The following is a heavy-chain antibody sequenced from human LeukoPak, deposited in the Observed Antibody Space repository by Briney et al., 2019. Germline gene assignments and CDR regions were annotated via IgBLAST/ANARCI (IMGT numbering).Heavy chain of an antibody. Sequence: ASVKVSCKASGYTFTGYYMHWVRQAPGQGLEWMGWINPNSGGTNYAQKFQGRVTMTRDTSISTAYMELSRLRSDDTAVYYCARAPGYCSGGSCYSDAFDIWGQGTMVTVSS. V-gene: IGHV1-2*02. J-gene: IGHJ3*02. CDR2: INPNSGGT. CDR3: ARAPGYCSGGSCYSDAFDI. D-gene: IGHD2-15*01. CDR1: GYTFTGYY.